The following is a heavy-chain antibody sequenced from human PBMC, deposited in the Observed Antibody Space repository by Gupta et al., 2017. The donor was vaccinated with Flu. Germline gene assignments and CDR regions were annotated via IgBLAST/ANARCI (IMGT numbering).Heavy chain of an antibody. J-gene: IGHJ4*02. D-gene: IGHD3-22*01. Sequence: QVRLQESGPGLVKPSQTLSLNCTVSGGSVSSGAYYWNWIRHSAGKGLEWIGRIYTGGSTRYYNPSMKSRVAMSVDRSQNHVSLQVVSVTAADTARYFCARSSYYDPHGFDYWGQGILVTVSS. CDR3: ARSSYYDPHGFDY. CDR2: IYTGGSTR. CDR1: GGSVSSGAYY. V-gene: IGHV4-61*02.